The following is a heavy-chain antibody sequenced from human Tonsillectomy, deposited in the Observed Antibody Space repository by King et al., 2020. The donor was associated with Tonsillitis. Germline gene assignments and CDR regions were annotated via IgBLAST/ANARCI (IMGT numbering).Heavy chain of an antibody. V-gene: IGHV4-39*01. Sequence: QLQESGPGLVKPSETLSLTCTFSGGSITTISYYWGWIRQPPGKGLEWIGSNYYNGSTYYNPSLRSRVTISVDTSKIQFPPKLSSVTAADTAVYYCARHSGYYDSSGYSYDHWGQGTLVTVSS. D-gene: IGHD3-22*01. CDR3: ARHSGYYDSSGYSYDH. CDR2: NYYNGST. J-gene: IGHJ4*02. CDR1: GGSITTISYY.